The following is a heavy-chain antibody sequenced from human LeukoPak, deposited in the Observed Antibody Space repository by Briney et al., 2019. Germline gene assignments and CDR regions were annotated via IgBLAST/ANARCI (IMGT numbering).Heavy chain of an antibody. J-gene: IGHJ4*02. V-gene: IGHV3-33*01. Sequence: GRSLRLSCAASGFTFSSYGMHWVRQAPGKGLEWVAVIWYDGSNKYYADSVKGRFTISRDNSKHKLYVQMSSLRAEDTAVYYCTRDWGGIDYWGQGTLVTVSS. CDR3: TRDWGGIDY. CDR1: GFTFSSYG. CDR2: IWYDGSNK. D-gene: IGHD3-16*01.